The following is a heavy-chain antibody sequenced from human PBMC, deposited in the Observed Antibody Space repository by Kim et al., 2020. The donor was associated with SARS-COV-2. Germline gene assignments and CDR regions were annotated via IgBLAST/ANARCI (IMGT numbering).Heavy chain of an antibody. D-gene: IGHD2-15*01. J-gene: IGHJ3*01. Sequence: ADSVTGRFTISRDNSKNTLYLQMNSLRAEDTAVYYCAKSRRDGDPGMEADWGQGTMVTVSS. V-gene: IGHV3-23*01. CDR3: AKSRRDGDPGMEAD.